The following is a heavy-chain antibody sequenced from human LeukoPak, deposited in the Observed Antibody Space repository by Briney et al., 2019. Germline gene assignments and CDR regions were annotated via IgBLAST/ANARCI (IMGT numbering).Heavy chain of an antibody. Sequence: SGPTLVNPTQTLTLTCTFSGFSLSTDAMGVGWLRQPPGKALEWLAIIYWDDDKRYSPSLKTRLTITKDTSNNQVVLTMTNMDPVDTATYYCARKPSDSSSWYATYFDYWGQGTLVTVSS. D-gene: IGHD6-13*01. CDR3: ARKPSDSSSWYATYFDY. CDR2: IYWDDDK. J-gene: IGHJ4*02. CDR1: GFSLSTDAMG. V-gene: IGHV2-5*02.